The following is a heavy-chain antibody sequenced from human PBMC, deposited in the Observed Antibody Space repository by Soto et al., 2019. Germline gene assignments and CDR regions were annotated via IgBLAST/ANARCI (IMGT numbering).Heavy chain of an antibody. CDR2: IYSGGST. V-gene: IGHV3-66*01. J-gene: IGHJ4*02. CDR3: ARGYIWGSYRYDY. D-gene: IGHD3-16*02. Sequence: EVQLVESGGGLVQPGGSLRLSCAASGFSVSSNYMSWVRQAPGKGLEWVSVIYSGGSTYYADSVEGRFTISRDNSKNTLYLQMNSLRAEDTAVYYCARGYIWGSYRYDYWGQGTLVTVSS. CDR1: GFSVSSNY.